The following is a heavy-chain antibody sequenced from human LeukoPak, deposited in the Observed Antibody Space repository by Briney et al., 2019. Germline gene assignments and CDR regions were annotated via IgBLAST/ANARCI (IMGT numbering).Heavy chain of an antibody. CDR2: IWYDGSNK. D-gene: IGHD3-3*02. CDR1: GFTFSSYG. Sequence: PGGSLRLSCAASGFTFSSYGMHWVRQAPGKGLEWVAVIWYDGSNKYYADSVKGRFTISRDNPKNTLYLQMNSLRTEDTAVYYCARDISSTWYDHWGQGTLVTVSS. J-gene: IGHJ5*02. CDR3: ARDISSTWYDH. V-gene: IGHV3-33*01.